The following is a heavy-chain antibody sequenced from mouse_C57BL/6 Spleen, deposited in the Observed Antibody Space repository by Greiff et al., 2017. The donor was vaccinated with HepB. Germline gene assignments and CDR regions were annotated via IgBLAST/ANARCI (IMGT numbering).Heavy chain of an antibody. CDR1: GFTFSSYA. Sequence: EVQVVESGGGLVKPGGSLKLSCAASGFTFSSYAMSWVRQTPEKRLEWVATISDGGSYTYYPDNVKGRFTISRDNAKNNLYLQMSHLKSEDTAMYYCARSPITTVVATRYAMDYWGQGTSVTVSS. J-gene: IGHJ4*01. CDR3: ARSPITTVVATRYAMDY. D-gene: IGHD1-1*01. V-gene: IGHV5-4*01. CDR2: ISDGGSYT.